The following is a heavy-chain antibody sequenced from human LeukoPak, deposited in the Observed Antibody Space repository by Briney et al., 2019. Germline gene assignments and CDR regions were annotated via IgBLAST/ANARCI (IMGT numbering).Heavy chain of an antibody. Sequence: GGSLRLSCAASGFTFSSYEMNWVRQAPGKGLEWVSYISSSGSTIYYADSVKGRFTISRDNAKNTLYLQMNSLRAEDSAVYYCARESYCRGGSCYSGRAFDIWGQGTMVTVSS. CDR2: ISSSGSTI. V-gene: IGHV3-48*03. CDR1: GFTFSSYE. J-gene: IGHJ3*02. CDR3: ARESYCRGGSCYSGRAFDI. D-gene: IGHD2-15*01.